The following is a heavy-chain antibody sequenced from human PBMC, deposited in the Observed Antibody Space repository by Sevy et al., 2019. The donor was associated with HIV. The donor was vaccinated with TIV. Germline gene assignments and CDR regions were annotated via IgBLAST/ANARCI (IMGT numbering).Heavy chain of an antibody. J-gene: IGHJ6*02. CDR1: GYTFTGYY. V-gene: IGHV1-2*02. CDR3: ARAGGVAHYYYYYGMDV. Sequence: ASEKVSCKASGYTFTGYYMHWVRQAPGQGLEWMGWINPNSGGTNYAQKFQGRVTMTRDTSISTAYMELSRLRSDDTAVYYCARAGGVAHYYYYYGMDVWGQGTTVTVSS. D-gene: IGHD2-15*01. CDR2: INPNSGGT.